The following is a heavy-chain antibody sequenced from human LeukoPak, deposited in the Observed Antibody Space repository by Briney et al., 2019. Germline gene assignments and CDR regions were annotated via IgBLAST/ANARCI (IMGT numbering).Heavy chain of an antibody. CDR2: IWSSTGYT. V-gene: IGHV3-11*03. CDR3: VRTRNDGSGDY. D-gene: IGHD3-10*01. Sequence: GGSLRLSCAASGFTFTDYYMSWIRQAPGKGLEWLSYIWSSTGYTKYADSVKGRFTISRDNAKNSLYLEMNSLRVEDTAVCYCVRTRNDGSGDYWGQGTLVTVSS. CDR1: GFTFTDYY. J-gene: IGHJ4*02.